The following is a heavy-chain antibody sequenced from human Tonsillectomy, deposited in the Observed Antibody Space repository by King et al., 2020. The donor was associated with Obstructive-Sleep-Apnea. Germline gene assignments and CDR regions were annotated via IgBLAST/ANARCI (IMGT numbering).Heavy chain of an antibody. CDR3: ASFDRYYYASQSAYYVFDP. J-gene: IGHJ5*02. Sequence: VHLVESGGGVVQPGRSLRLSCVASGFTFSTYGMHWVRQAPGKGLEWVAFIRNDGSDKYYADSVKGRFTISRDNAKNTLYLEMNSLRVEDTAVYYCASFDRYYYASQSAYYVFDPWGLGTLVTVSS. CDR1: GFTFSTYG. D-gene: IGHD3-10*01. V-gene: IGHV3-33*01. CDR2: IRNDGSDK.